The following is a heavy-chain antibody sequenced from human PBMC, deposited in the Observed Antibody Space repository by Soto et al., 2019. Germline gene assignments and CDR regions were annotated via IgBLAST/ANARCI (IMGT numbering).Heavy chain of an antibody. D-gene: IGHD4-4*01. CDR2: ISYDGNNK. CDR3: AKDRDYSNYFQY. J-gene: IGHJ4*02. V-gene: IGHV3-30*18. Sequence: GESLKISCAASGFTFSRYGMHWVRQAPGKGLEWVAVISYDGNNKYYADSVKGRFTISRENSKNTVHLQMNSLKTEDTAVYHCAKDRDYSNYFQYWGQGALVTVPQ. CDR1: GFTFSRYG.